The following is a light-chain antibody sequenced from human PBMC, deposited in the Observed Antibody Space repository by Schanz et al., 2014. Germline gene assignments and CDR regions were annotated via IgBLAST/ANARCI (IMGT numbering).Light chain of an antibody. V-gene: IGLV2-14*01. CDR2: DVS. CDR3: SSYTSSSTLGYVV. Sequence: QSALTQPASVSGSPGQSITISCTGTSSDFGGYNYVSWYQQHPGKAPKLMIYDVSNRPSGVSNRFSGSRSANTASLTISGLQAEDEADYYCSSYTSSSTLGYVVFGGGTKLTVL. CDR1: SSDFGGYNY. J-gene: IGLJ2*01.